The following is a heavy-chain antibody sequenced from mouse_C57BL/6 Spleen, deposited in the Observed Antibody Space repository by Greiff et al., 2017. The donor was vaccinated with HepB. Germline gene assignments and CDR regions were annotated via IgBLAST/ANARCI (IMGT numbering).Heavy chain of an antibody. D-gene: IGHD2-4*01. V-gene: IGHV1-54*01. CDR1: GYAFTNYL. CDR3: ARSGDYDEENYAMDY. Sequence: QVQLQQSGAELVRPGTSVKVSCKASGYAFTNYLIEWVKQRPGQGLEWIGVINPGSGGTNYNEKFKGKATLPADKSSSTAYMQLSSLTSEDSAVYFCARSGDYDEENYAMDYWGQGTSVTVSS. CDR2: INPGSGGT. J-gene: IGHJ4*01.